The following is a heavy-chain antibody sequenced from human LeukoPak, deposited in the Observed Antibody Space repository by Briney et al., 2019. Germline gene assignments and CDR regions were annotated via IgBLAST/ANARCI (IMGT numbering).Heavy chain of an antibody. Sequence: SETLSLTCTVSGGSISSSSYYWGWIRQPPGKGLEWIGSIYYSGGTYYNPSLKSRVTIPVDTSKNQFSLRLSSVTAADTAVYYCARQGSSNWNYYFDYWGQGTLVTVSS. CDR3: ARQGSSNWNYYFDY. CDR1: GGSISSSSYY. CDR2: IYYSGGT. V-gene: IGHV4-39*01. J-gene: IGHJ4*02. D-gene: IGHD6-13*01.